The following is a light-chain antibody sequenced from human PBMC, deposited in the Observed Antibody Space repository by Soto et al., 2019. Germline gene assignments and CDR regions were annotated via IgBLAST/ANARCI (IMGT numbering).Light chain of an antibody. V-gene: IGKV3-15*01. J-gene: IGKJ4*01. CDR2: RAF. Sequence: MSQSPATLSLSPGERATLSCRASLSVSSDLAWYRQKPGQAPRLLIYRAFTRATGIPARFSGSGFGTDFTLTISSLQSEDFAVYYCQQYNNWPLTFGGGTKVDIK. CDR3: QQYNNWPLT. CDR1: LSVSSD.